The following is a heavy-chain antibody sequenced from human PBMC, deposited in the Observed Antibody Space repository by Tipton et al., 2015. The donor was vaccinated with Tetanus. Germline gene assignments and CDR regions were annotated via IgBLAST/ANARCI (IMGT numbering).Heavy chain of an antibody. J-gene: IGHJ3*02. CDR2: SYYSGST. V-gene: IGHV4-39*01. Sequence: LRLSCTVSGGSISSGGYYWSWIRPPPGKELEWIGSSYYSGSTYYNPSLRSRVTISGETSKNQFPLMLSSVTAADTAVYYCASSLDTAMVDDAFDIWGQGTMVTVSS. CDR3: ASSLDTAMVDDAFDI. D-gene: IGHD5-18*01. CDR1: GGSISSGGYY.